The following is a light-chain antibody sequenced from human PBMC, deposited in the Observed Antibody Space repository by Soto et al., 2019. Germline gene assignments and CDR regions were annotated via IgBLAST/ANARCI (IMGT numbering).Light chain of an antibody. V-gene: IGKV3-20*01. CDR3: QQYCSSFWT. CDR1: QSVSSSY. CDR2: GAS. J-gene: IGKJ1*01. Sequence: EIVLTQSPGTLSLSPGERATLSCRASQSVSSSYLAWYQQKPGQAPRLLLYGASSRATGIPGRFSGSGSGTDFTLTISRLEAEDFAVYCCQQYCSSFWTFGQGTKVEIK.